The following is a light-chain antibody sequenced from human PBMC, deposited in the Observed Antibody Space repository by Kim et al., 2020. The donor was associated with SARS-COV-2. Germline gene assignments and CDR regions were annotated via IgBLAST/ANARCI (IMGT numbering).Light chain of an antibody. CDR3: QQYNNWPPVT. V-gene: IGKV3-15*01. Sequence: SPGERAPLSCRASQSVSSNLAWYQQKPGQAPRLLIYGASTRATGNPARFSGSGSGTEFTLTISSLQSEDFAVYYCQQYNNWPPVTFGPGTKVDIK. J-gene: IGKJ3*01. CDR2: GAS. CDR1: QSVSSN.